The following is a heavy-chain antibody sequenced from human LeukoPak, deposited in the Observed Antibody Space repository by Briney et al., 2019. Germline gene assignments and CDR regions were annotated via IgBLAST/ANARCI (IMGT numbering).Heavy chain of an antibody. D-gene: IGHD2-15*01. CDR3: ARGVVHDAFDI. Sequence: ASVKVSCKASGYTFTSYDINWVRQAPGQGLEWMGIINPSGGSTSYAQKFQGRVTMTRDTSTSTVYMELSSLRSEDTAVYYCARGVVHDAFDIWGQGTMVTVSS. J-gene: IGHJ3*02. V-gene: IGHV1-46*01. CDR1: GYTFTSYD. CDR2: INPSGGST.